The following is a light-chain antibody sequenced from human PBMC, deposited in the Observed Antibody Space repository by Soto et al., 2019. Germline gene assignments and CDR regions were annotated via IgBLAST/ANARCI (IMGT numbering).Light chain of an antibody. CDR3: MQGTDWPYT. J-gene: IGKJ2*01. CDR2: KVS. CDR1: QSPVTTDGNTY. V-gene: IGKV2-30*01. Sequence: DLVMTQSPLSLPVTLGQPASISCRSSQSPVTTDGNTYLNWFQQRPGQSPRRLIYKVSIRDSGVXDXXSGSGSGTEFTLKISRVEVVDVGVYFCMQGTDWPYTFGQGTKLEI.